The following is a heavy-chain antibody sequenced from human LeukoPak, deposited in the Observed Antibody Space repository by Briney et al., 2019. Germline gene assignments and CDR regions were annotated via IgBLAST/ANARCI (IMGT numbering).Heavy chain of an antibody. Sequence: SETLSLTCAVYGGSFSGYYWSWIRQPPGKGLEWIGDINHSGSTNYNPSFKSRVTISVDTSKNQFSLKLSSVTAADTAVYYCARSGIQLWLRVGYFDYWGQGTLVTVSS. CDR2: INHSGST. J-gene: IGHJ4*02. CDR3: ARSGIQLWLRVGYFDY. V-gene: IGHV4-34*01. D-gene: IGHD5-18*01. CDR1: GGSFSGYY.